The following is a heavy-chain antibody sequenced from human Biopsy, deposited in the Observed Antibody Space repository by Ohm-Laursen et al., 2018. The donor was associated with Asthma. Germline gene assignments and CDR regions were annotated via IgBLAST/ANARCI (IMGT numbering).Heavy chain of an antibody. CDR3: ARDAWELQKPYAYYFDY. CDR1: GFTFSSYA. V-gene: IGHV3-30-3*01. D-gene: IGHD1-26*01. Sequence: SLRLSCAASGFTFSSYAMHWVRQAPGKGLEWVAVISYDGSNKYCADSVKGRFTISRDNSKNTLYLQMNSLRAEDTAVYCCARDAWELQKPYAYYFDYWGQGTLVTVSS. CDR2: ISYDGSNK. J-gene: IGHJ4*02.